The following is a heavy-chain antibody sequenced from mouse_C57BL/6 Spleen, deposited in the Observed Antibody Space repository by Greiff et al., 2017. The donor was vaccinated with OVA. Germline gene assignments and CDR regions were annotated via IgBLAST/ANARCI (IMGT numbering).Heavy chain of an antibody. V-gene: IGHV1-15*01. CDR1: GYTFTDYE. J-gene: IGHJ3*01. CDR2: IDPDTGCT. Sequence: QVQLQQSGAELVRPGASVTLSCTASGYTFTDYEMHWVKQTPVHGLEWIGDIDPDTGCTDYNQKFKGKAILTADKSSSTAYMELRRLTSEDADVYYCTRGRPRGWFAYWGKGTLVTVSA. CDR3: TRGRPRGWFAY.